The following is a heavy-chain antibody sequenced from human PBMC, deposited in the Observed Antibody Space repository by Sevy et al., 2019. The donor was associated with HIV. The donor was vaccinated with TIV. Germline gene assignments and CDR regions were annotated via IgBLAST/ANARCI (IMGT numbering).Heavy chain of an antibody. CDR3: ASDSGTYTYYFDY. J-gene: IGHJ4*02. V-gene: IGHV4-34*01. CDR1: SESFRRYY. CDR2: INHSGTT. Sequence: SETLSLTCAVYSESFRRYYWNWIRQSPEKGLEWIGEINHSGTTNYNPSLKSRVTISVDPARTQFSLKLNSVTAADTAVYYCASDSGTYTYYFDYWGQGTPVTVSS. D-gene: IGHD1-26*01.